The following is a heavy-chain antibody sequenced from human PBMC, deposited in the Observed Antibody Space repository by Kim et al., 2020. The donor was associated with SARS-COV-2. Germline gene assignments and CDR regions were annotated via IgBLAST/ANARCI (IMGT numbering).Heavy chain of an antibody. CDR1: GFTFGDYA. Sequence: GGSLRLSCTASGFTFGDYAMSWFRQAPGKGLEWVGFIRSKGYGGTTEYAASVKGRFTISRDDSKSIAYLQMNSLKTEDTAVYYCTRDRSKSSGRYLGYYYYGIVVWGQGTPVTVSS. CDR2: IRSKGYGGTT. D-gene: IGHD6-19*01. J-gene: IGHJ6*02. V-gene: IGHV3-49*03. CDR3: TRDRSKSSGRYLGYYYYGIVV.